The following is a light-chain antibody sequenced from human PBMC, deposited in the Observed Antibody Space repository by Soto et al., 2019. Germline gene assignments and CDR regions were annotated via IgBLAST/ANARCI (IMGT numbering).Light chain of an antibody. Sequence: EIVLTQSPGTLSLSPGERATLSCRASQSVMSSYIAWYQQKPGQAPRLLIYGASSRATGIPDRFSGSGSGTDFTLTISSLEPGDFAVYYCQQYGSSPPMYTFGQGTRLEIK. CDR2: GAS. V-gene: IGKV3-20*01. J-gene: IGKJ2*01. CDR3: QQYGSSPPMYT. CDR1: QSVMSSY.